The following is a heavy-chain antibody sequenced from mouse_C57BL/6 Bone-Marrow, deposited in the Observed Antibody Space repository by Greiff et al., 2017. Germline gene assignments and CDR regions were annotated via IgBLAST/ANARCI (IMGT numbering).Heavy chain of an antibody. J-gene: IGHJ4*01. Sequence: EVKLVESGGGLVKPGGSLKLSCAASGFTFSSYAMSWVRQTPEKRLEWVATISDGGSYTYYPDSVKGRFTISRDNAKNTLYLQMSSLKSEDTAMYYCARLEITTVPYYYAMDYWGQGTSVTVSS. V-gene: IGHV5-6*03. CDR1: GFTFSSYA. D-gene: IGHD2-4*01. CDR3: ARLEITTVPYYYAMDY. CDR2: ISDGGSYT.